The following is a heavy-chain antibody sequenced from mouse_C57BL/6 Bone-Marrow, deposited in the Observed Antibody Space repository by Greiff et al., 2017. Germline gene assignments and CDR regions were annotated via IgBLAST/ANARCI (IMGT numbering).Heavy chain of an antibody. CDR2: IDPENGDT. CDR3: TTELWYFDY. CDR1: GFNIKDDY. Sequence: VQLQQSGAELVRPGASVKLSCTASGFNIKDDYMHWVKQRPEQGLEWIGWIDPENGDTEYASKFQGKATITADTSSNTSYLQLSSLTSEDTAVYYCTTELWYFDYWGQGTTLTVSS. J-gene: IGHJ2*01. V-gene: IGHV14-4*01. D-gene: IGHD1-1*02.